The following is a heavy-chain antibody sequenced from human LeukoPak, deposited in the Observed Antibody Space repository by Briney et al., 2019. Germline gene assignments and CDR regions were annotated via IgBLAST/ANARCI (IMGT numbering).Heavy chain of an antibody. CDR1: GYTFTSYH. Sequence: ASVKVSCKASGYTFTSYHINWVRQATGQGLEWMGWMSPNSGDTGFAQKFQGRVTMTRNTSITTAYMELSSLRSDDTAICYCARGVAAGYDYWGQGTLVTVSS. CDR3: ARGVAAGYDY. V-gene: IGHV1-8*01. J-gene: IGHJ4*02. D-gene: IGHD6-13*01. CDR2: MSPNSGDT.